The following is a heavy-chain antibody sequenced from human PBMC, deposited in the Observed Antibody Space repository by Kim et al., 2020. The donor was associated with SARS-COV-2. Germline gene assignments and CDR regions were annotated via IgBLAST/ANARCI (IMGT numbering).Heavy chain of an antibody. CDR2: IIPIFGTA. CDR3: ASPKRVYSGYDYYYYYYMDV. D-gene: IGHD5-12*01. V-gene: IGHV1-69*13. J-gene: IGHJ6*03. CDR1: GGTFSSYA. Sequence: SVKVSCKASGGTFSSYAISWVRQAPGQGLEWMGGIIPIFGTANYAQKFQGRVTITADESTSTAYMELSSLRSEDTAVYYCASPKRVYSGYDYYYYYYMDVWGKGTTVTVSS.